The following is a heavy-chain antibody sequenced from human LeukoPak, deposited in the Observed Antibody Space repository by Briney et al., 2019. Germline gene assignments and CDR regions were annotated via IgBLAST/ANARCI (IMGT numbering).Heavy chain of an antibody. CDR2: ISSTSSYI. CDR1: GFTFSTYS. Sequence: PGGSLRLSCAASGFTFSTYSMNWVRQAPGKGLEWVSSISSTSSYIYYADSVKGRFTISRDNAQKSPYLQMNSLRAEDTAVYYCARVWVNNGWYFYYLGQGTLVNV. CDR3: ARVWVNNGWYFYY. V-gene: IGHV3-21*01. D-gene: IGHD3-16*01. J-gene: IGHJ4*02.